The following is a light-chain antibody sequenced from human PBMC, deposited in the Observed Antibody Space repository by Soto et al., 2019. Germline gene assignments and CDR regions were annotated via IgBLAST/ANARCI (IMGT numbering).Light chain of an antibody. CDR1: QSLLYTNGYNY. V-gene: IGKV2-28*01. Sequence: DIVMTQSPLSLPVTPGEPASISCRSSQSLLYTNGYNYVDWYLQKPGQSPQHLIYLGSNRASGVSYRFSGSGSGTDFTLKSSRVEAEDVGVYYCMQALQSRTFGEGTKVEIK. CDR3: MQALQSRT. CDR2: LGS. J-gene: IGKJ1*01.